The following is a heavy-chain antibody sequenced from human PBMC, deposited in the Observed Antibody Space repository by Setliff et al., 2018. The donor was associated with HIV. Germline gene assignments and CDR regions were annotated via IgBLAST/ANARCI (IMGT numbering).Heavy chain of an antibody. Sequence: SETLSLTCNVSGGSIRSSSYYWGWIRQPPGKGLEWIGSIYYRGSTYYNPSLKSRLTISVYTSKNHFSLKLTSVTAADTAVYYCARQYGAVKSVVTVVAKYFPHWGQGTLVTVSS. J-gene: IGHJ1*01. CDR2: IYYRGST. V-gene: IGHV4-39*01. CDR1: GGSIRSSSYY. CDR3: ARQYGAVKSVVTVVAKYFPH. D-gene: IGHD2-21*02.